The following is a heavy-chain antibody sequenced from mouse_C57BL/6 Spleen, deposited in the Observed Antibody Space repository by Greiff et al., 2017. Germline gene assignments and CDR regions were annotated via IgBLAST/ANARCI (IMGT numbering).Heavy chain of an antibody. CDR3: ARGDYDDGYYFDY. D-gene: IGHD2-4*01. V-gene: IGHV3-6*01. CDR2: ISYDGSN. CDR1: GYSITSGYY. Sequence: VQLKESGPGLVKPSQSLSLTCSVTGYSITSGYYWNWIRQFPGNKLEWMGYISYDGSNNYNPSLKNRISITRDTSKNQFFLKLNSVTTEDTATYYCARGDYDDGYYFDYWGQGTTLTVSS. J-gene: IGHJ2*01.